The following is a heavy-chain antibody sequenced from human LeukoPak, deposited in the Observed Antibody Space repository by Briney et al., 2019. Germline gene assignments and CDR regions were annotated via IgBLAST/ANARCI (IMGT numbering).Heavy chain of an antibody. CDR3: AKSRVGDHYYYYMDV. V-gene: IGHV1-69*05. D-gene: IGHD3-10*01. CDR1: GGTFSSYA. Sequence: ASVKVSCKASGGTFSSYAISLVRQAPGQGLEWMGGIIPIFGTANCAQKFQGRVTITTDESTSTAYMELSSLRSEDTAVYYCAKSRVGDHYYYYMDVWGKGTTVTVSS. J-gene: IGHJ6*03. CDR2: IIPIFGTA.